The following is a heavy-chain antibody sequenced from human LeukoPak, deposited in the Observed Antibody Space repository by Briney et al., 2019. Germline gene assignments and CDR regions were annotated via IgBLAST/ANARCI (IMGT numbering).Heavy chain of an antibody. CDR1: GGSISSSSHY. D-gene: IGHD1-14*01. CDR3: AREIEAGTTYCAFDI. J-gene: IGHJ3*02. CDR2: IYYSGIT. V-gene: IGHV4-39*07. Sequence: TSETLSLTCTVSGGSISSSSHYWGWIRQPPGKGLEWIGSIYYSGITYYNPSLKSRVTISVDTSKNQFSLQLNSVTPEDTAVYYCAREIEAGTTYCAFDIWGQGTMVTVSS.